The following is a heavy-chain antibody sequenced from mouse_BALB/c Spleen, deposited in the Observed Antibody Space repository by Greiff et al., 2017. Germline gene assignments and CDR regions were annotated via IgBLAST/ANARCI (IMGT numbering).Heavy chain of an antibody. CDR1: GFSLTSYG. J-gene: IGHJ4*01. CDR3: ARKGIYYDYGDAMDY. Sequence: GQLQQSGPGLVQPSQSLSITCTVSGFSLTSYGVHWVRQSPGKGLEWLGVIWSGGSTDYNAAFISRLSISKDNSKSQVFFKMNSLQANDTAIYYCARKGIYYDYGDAMDYWGQGTSVTVSS. D-gene: IGHD2-4*01. V-gene: IGHV2-2*02. CDR2: IWSGGST.